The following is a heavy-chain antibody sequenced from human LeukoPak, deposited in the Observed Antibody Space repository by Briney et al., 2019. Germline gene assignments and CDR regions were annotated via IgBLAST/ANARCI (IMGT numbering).Heavy chain of an antibody. CDR2: IVGSGVTT. D-gene: IGHD5-18*01. CDR1: GFTFSNYG. J-gene: IGHJ4*02. Sequence: GGTLRLSCVASGFTFSNYGMNWVRQAPGKGLEWVSGIVGSGVTTYYADSVKGRFTISRDNSKNTLYLQMNSLRAEDTAVYYCARDHARGYSYGYYFDYWGQGTLVTVSS. CDR3: ARDHARGYSYGYYFDY. V-gene: IGHV3-23*01.